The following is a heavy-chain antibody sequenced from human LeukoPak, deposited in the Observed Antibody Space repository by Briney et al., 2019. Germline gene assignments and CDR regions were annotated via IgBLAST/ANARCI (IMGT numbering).Heavy chain of an antibody. CDR3: ARERTFYYKDV. V-gene: IGHV4-31*03. CDR2: IYYSGST. Sequence: SETLSLTCTVSGGSISSGGYYWSWIRQHPGKGLEWIGYIYYSGSTYYNPSLKSRVTISVDTSKNQFSLKLSSVTAADTAVYYCARERTFYYKDVWGEGTTVTVSS. CDR1: GGSISSGGYY. J-gene: IGHJ6*03. D-gene: IGHD2/OR15-2a*01.